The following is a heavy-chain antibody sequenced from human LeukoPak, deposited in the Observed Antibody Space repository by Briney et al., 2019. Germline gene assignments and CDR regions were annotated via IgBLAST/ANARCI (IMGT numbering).Heavy chain of an antibody. CDR2: ISERGGST. J-gene: IGHJ4*02. D-gene: IGHD5-12*01. CDR3: AKVLNVDIVGTAFDY. CDR1: GFSVRNYV. Sequence: GGSVRVSRPGCGFSVRNYVLSWLRQAPAKGLDGVSPISERGGSTYYADSVKGRSTITRDNSKNTLYLQMNSLRDEDTAVYYCAKVLNVDIVGTAFDYWGQGTLVTVSS. V-gene: IGHV3-23*01.